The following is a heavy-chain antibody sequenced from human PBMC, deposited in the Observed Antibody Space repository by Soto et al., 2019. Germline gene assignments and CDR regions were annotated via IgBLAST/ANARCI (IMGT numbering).Heavy chain of an antibody. CDR3: ARVGRITTATLYGMDV. CDR2: IYYSGST. V-gene: IGHV4-30-4*01. CDR1: GGSISSGDYY. J-gene: IGHJ6*02. Sequence: PSETLSLTYTVSGGSISSGDYYWSWIRQPPGKGLEWIGYIYYSGSTYYNPSLKSRVTISVDTSKNQFSLKLSSVTAADTAVYYCARVGRITTATLYGMDVWGQGTTVTVSS. D-gene: IGHD2-15*01.